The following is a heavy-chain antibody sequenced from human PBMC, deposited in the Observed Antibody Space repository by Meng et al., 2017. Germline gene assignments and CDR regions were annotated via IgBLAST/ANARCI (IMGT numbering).Heavy chain of an antibody. CDR1: GFRGTDAW. CDR2: INSNSDGGTT. Sequence: VQLVECGAGLVKRGGSLRLSWVAPGFRGTDAWMSWVRQDPGKGLEWVGRINSNSDGGTTDYAAPVKGRFTISRDDSKNTLYLQMNSLITEDTAVYFCATGAAAANHWGQGTLVTVSS. V-gene: IGHV3-15*01. J-gene: IGHJ5*02. CDR3: ATGAAAANH. D-gene: IGHD6-13*01.